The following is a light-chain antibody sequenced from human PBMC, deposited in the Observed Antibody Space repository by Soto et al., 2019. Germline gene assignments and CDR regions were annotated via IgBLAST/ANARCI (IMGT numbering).Light chain of an antibody. J-gene: IGLJ2*01. Sequence: QSALTQPASVSGSPGQSITISCTGTNSDVGSFNYVSWYQQHPGKAPKLMIYEVSNRPSGVSNRFSGSKSGNTASLIISGLQAEDEADYYCNSYTSSGTVVFGGGTKLTVL. V-gene: IGLV2-14*01. CDR3: NSYTSSGTVV. CDR1: NSDVGSFNY. CDR2: EVS.